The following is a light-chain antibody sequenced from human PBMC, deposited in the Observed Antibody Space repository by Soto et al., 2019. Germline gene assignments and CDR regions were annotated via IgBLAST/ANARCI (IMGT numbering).Light chain of an antibody. V-gene: IGKV3-20*01. Sequence: EIVLTQSPGTLSLSPGERTTLYCRTSQSVSSSYLDGHQQKPGQAPSLLIYGASSRATGIPDRFSGSGSGTDFTLTISGLEPEDLAVYYCQQYGSSPPWTFGQGGYVEIK. J-gene: IGKJ1*01. CDR1: QSVSSSY. CDR3: QQYGSSPPWT. CDR2: GAS.